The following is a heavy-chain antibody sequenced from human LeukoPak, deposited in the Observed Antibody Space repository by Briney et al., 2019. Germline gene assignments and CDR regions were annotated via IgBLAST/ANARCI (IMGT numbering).Heavy chain of an antibody. J-gene: IGHJ4*02. CDR3: ARHRGVILDY. V-gene: IGHV4-61*02. CDR1: GGSISSGSYY. CDR2: IYTSGST. Sequence: SETPSLTCTVSGGSISSGSYYWSWIRQPAGKGLEWIGRIYTSGSTNYNPSLKSRVTISVDTSKNQFSLKLSSVTAADTAVYYCARHRGVILDYWGQGTLVTVSS. D-gene: IGHD3-16*02.